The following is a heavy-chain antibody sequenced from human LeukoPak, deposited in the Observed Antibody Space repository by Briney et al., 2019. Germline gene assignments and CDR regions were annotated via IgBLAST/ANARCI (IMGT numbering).Heavy chain of an antibody. V-gene: IGHV3-48*03. J-gene: IGHJ4*02. CDR1: GFTLSSYE. CDR3: AREAGHGYSGYETRSAFDY. CDR2: ISISGSTI. Sequence: GESLRLSCAASGFTLSSYEMNWVRQAPGNGLEWVSYISISGSTIYYADFVKGRFTMSRDNVKNSLYLKMNSLRAEDTAVYYCAREAGHGYSGYETRSAFDYWGQGTLVSVSS. D-gene: IGHD5-12*01.